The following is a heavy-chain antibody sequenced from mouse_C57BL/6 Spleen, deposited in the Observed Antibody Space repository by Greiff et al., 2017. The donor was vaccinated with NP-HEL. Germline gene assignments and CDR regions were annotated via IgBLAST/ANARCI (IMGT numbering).Heavy chain of an antibody. V-gene: IGHV2-4*01. CDR2: IWSGGST. CDR3: ASITTVVPFAY. J-gene: IGHJ3*01. CDR1: GFSLTSYG. D-gene: IGHD1-1*01. Sequence: VKLVESGPGLVQPSQSLSITCTVSGFSLTSYGVHWVRQPPGKGLEWLGVIWSGGSTDYNAAFISRLSISKDNSKSQVFFKMNSLQADDTAIYYCASITTVVPFAYWGQGTLVTVSA.